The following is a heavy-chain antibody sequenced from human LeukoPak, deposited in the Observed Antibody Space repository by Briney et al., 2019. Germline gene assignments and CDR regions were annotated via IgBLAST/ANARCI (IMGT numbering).Heavy chain of an antibody. Sequence: GESLKISCKGSGYSFTSYWISWVRQMPGKGLEWMGRIDPSDSYTNYSPSFQGHVTISADKSISTAYLQWSSPKASDTAMYYCARIGYYYDSSGSLGSDYWGQGTLVTVSS. CDR3: ARIGYYYDSSGSLGSDY. D-gene: IGHD3-22*01. CDR1: GYSFTSYW. V-gene: IGHV5-10-1*01. CDR2: IDPSDSYT. J-gene: IGHJ4*02.